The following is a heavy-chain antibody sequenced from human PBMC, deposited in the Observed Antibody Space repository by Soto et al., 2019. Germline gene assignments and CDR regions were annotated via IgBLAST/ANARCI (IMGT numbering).Heavy chain of an antibody. J-gene: IGHJ3*02. CDR1: GGSITNGDYF. V-gene: IGHV4-30-4*01. CDR3: ARAKSLLVVADTGNVFYS. CDR2: IYHTGTT. D-gene: IGHD2-15*01. Sequence: KPSKNLSLTSTVSGGSITNGDYFWNWIRQSPGKGLEWIGFIYHTGTTYYNPSLRSRVSMSVDTSKNQFSLTVNSVTATDTGVYYCARAKSLLVVADTGNVFYSWGQGTMVTVSS.